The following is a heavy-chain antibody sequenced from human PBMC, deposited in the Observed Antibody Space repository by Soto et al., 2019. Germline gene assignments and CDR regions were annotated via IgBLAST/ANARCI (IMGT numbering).Heavy chain of an antibody. D-gene: IGHD3-9*01. CDR3: ARLEGLATISYYFDF. CDR2: IYYRGNA. Sequence: QLQLQESGPGLVKPSETLSLTCSVSDDSINSDKYYWGWIRQPPGKGLEWIGSIYYRGNAYYNPSLQPRVTIPLDKSKSQSSLKLNSVTAADSAVYFCARLEGLATISYYFDFWGPGALVTVSS. V-gene: IGHV4-39*01. CDR1: DDSINSDKYY. J-gene: IGHJ4*02.